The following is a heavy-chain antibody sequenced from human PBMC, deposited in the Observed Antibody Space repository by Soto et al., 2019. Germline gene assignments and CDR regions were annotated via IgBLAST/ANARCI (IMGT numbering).Heavy chain of an antibody. Sequence: PGGSLRLSCTASGFTFSSYWMSWVRQAPGKGLEWVANIKQDGSEKYYVDSVKGRFTISRDNAKNSLYLQMNSLRAEDTAVYYCARVGLTGYFYYYYYGMDVWGQGTTVTVSS. CDR1: GFTFSSYW. CDR2: IKQDGSEK. V-gene: IGHV3-7*03. J-gene: IGHJ6*02. CDR3: ARVGLTGYFYYYYYGMDV. D-gene: IGHD3-9*01.